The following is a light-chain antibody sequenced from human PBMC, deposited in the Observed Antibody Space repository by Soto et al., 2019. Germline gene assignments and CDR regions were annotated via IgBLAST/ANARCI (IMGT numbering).Light chain of an antibody. CDR1: QSVSNNY. V-gene: IGKV3-20*01. J-gene: IGKJ4*02. Sequence: EIVMTQSPATLSVSPGERATHSNRASQSVSNNYLAWYQQKPGQAPRLLIYGASNRATGIPDRVSGSGSGTDFSLTISRLEPEDFSVYYCQQYGSSGTFGRGTKVDI. CDR2: GAS. CDR3: QQYGSSGT.